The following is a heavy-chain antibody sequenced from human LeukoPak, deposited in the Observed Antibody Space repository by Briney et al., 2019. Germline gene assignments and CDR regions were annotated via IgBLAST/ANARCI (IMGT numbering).Heavy chain of an antibody. Sequence: SETLSLTCTVSGGSISSSSYYWGWIRQPPGKGLEWIGSIYYSGSTYYNPSLKSRVTISVDTSKNQFSLKLSSVTAADTAVYYCASTYMGEFDYWGQGTLVTVSS. V-gene: IGHV4-39*01. CDR3: ASTYMGEFDY. D-gene: IGHD3-16*01. CDR1: GGSISSSSYY. J-gene: IGHJ4*02. CDR2: IYYSGST.